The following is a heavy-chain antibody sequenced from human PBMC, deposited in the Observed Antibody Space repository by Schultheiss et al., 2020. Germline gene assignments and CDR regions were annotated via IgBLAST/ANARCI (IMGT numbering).Heavy chain of an antibody. J-gene: IGHJ6*02. CDR2: ICYRLTT. V-gene: IGHV4-39*07. CDR3: ARGPQAVYYYYGMDV. CDR1: GGSISSSSYY. Sequence: SETLSLTCTVSGGSISSSSYYWGWIRQPPGKGLEWIGSICYRLTTLYDPSLKSRVTISVDTSKNQFSLKLSSVTAADTAVYYCARGPQAVYYYYGMDVWGQGTTVTVSS.